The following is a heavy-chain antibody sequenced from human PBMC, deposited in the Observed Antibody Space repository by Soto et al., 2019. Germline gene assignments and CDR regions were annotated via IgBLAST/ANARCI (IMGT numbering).Heavy chain of an antibody. CDR2: NNPNSSGT. V-gene: IGHV1-2*02. J-gene: IGHJ3*02. CDR3: SRVWHMGFGEFVPIKLAPAFDI. Sequence: QVQLVQSGAEVKKPGASVKVSCKASGYTFTGYYMHWVRQAPGQGFEWMGWNNPNSSGTNYAQKFQGRVTMTRDTSISTAYMELSRLRSDDTSVYYCSRVWHMGFGEFVPIKLAPAFDIWGQGTMVTVSS. CDR1: GYTFTGYY. D-gene: IGHD3-10*01.